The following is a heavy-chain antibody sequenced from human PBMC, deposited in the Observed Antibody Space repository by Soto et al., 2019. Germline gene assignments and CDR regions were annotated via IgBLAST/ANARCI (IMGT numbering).Heavy chain of an antibody. J-gene: IGHJ6*02. CDR1: GFTFSSYG. CDR2: IWYDGSNK. Sequence: GGSLRLSCAASGFTFSSYGMHWVRQAPGKGLEWVAVIWYDGSNKYYADSVKGRFTTSRDNSKNTLYLQMNSLRAEDTAVYYWARDSNWSSRHYYYGMDVWGQGTTVTVSS. D-gene: IGHD1-20*01. V-gene: IGHV3-33*01. CDR3: ARDSNWSSRHYYYGMDV.